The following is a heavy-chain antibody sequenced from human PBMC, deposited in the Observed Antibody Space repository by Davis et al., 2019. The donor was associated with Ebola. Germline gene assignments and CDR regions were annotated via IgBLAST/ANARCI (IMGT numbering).Heavy chain of an antibody. CDR1: GYTFTSYY. CDR2: INPSGGST. CDR3: ARDPNTYYDFWSGYYEGYYGMDV. D-gene: IGHD3-3*01. Sequence: ASVKVSCKASGYTFTSYYMHWVRQAPGQGLEWMGIINPSGGSTSYAQKFQGRVTMTRDTSTSTVYMELSSLRSEDTAVYYCARDPNTYYDFWSGYYEGYYGMDVWGQGTTVTVSS. J-gene: IGHJ6*02. V-gene: IGHV1-46*01.